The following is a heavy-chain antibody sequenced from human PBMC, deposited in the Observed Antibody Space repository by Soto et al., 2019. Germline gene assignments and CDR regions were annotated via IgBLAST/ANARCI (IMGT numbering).Heavy chain of an antibody. CDR2: IYTSGLT. J-gene: IGHJ4*02. CDR3: AGQTSKKVFYY. Sequence: EVQLVESGGGLVQPGGSLRLCCAASEFTVSGNYMSWVRQAPGKGLEWVSIIYTSGLTYYADSVKGRFIISRDDSQKRFYEQMQSLRVEDTAVYYCAGQTSKKVFYYWGPGTLVTVAS. CDR1: EFTVSGNY. V-gene: IGHV3-66*01.